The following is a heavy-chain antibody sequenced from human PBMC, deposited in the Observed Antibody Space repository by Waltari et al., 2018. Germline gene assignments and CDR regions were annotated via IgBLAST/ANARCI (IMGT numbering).Heavy chain of an antibody. V-gene: IGHV1-46*04. CDR1: GYTFTSYY. Sequence: QVQLVQSGAEVKKPGASVKVSCKASGYTFTSYYMHWVRQAPGQGLEWMGIINPSGGSTSYAQKLQGRVTMTRDTSTSTVYMELSSLRSEDTAVYYWARRASGDFWSGYYTYYYYMDVWGKGTTVTVSS. J-gene: IGHJ6*03. CDR2: INPSGGST. CDR3: ARRASGDFWSGYYTYYYYMDV. D-gene: IGHD3-3*01.